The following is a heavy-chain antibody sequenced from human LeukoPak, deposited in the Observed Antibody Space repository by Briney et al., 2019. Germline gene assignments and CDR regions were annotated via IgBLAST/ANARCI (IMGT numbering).Heavy chain of an antibody. D-gene: IGHD6-13*01. CDR3: ARVGVRYSSSWYPDY. Sequence: GGSLRLSCAASGFTFSSYSMNWVRQAPGKGLEWVSSISSYSSYIYYADSVKGRFTISRDNAKNSLYLQMNSLRAEDTAVYYCARVGVRYSSSWYPDYWGQGTLVTVSS. CDR2: ISSYSSYI. CDR1: GFTFSSYS. V-gene: IGHV3-21*01. J-gene: IGHJ4*02.